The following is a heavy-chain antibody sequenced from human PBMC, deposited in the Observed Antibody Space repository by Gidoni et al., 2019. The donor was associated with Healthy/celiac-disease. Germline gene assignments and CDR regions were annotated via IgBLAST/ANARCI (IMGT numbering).Heavy chain of an antibody. V-gene: IGHV3-30*18. Sequence: QVHLVASGGVVVQPGRSLRLSCAASGVTFSNYGMHWVRQAPGKGLEWVAVISDDGSNKYYAASVKGRFTISRDNSKNTLYLKMNSLRSEDTAVYYCAKARGWELQWLYYFDYWGQGTLVTVSS. D-gene: IGHD1-26*01. CDR1: GVTFSNYG. CDR3: AKARGWELQWLYYFDY. CDR2: ISDDGSNK. J-gene: IGHJ4*02.